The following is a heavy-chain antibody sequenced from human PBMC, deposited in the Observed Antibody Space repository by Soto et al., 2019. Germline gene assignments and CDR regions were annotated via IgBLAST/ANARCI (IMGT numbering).Heavy chain of an antibody. V-gene: IGHV1-69*13. CDR2: IIPIFGTA. CDR1: GGTFSSYA. Sequence: SVKVSCKASGGTFSSYAISWVRQAPGQGLEWMGGIIPIFGTANYAQKFQGRVTITADESTSTAYMELSSLRSEDTAVYYCARYRQRMIVVVDQIRTDAFDIWGQGTMVTVSS. D-gene: IGHD3-22*01. CDR3: ARYRQRMIVVVDQIRTDAFDI. J-gene: IGHJ3*02.